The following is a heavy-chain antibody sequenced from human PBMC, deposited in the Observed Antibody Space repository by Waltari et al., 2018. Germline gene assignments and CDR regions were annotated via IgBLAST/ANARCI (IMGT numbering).Heavy chain of an antibody. Sequence: EVQLLESGGGLVQPGGSLRLSCAASGFTFSSYAMSWVRQAPGKGLEWVSAISGIGGSTYYADSVKGRFTISRDNSKNTLYLQMNSLRAEDTAVYYCAKKSSYYYDSSGYYRHGMDVWGQGTTVTVSS. CDR1: GFTFSSYA. CDR3: AKKSSYYYDSSGYYRHGMDV. J-gene: IGHJ6*02. D-gene: IGHD3-22*01. V-gene: IGHV3-23*01. CDR2: ISGIGGST.